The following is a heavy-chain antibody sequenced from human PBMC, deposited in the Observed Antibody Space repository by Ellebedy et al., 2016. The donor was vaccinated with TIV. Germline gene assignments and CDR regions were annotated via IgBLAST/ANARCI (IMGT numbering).Heavy chain of an antibody. D-gene: IGHD2-21*02. CDR3: ARAIGVADCS. CDR2: INEDGTKK. V-gene: IGHV3-7*01. Sequence: GESLKISCTASGFTLSNYWMTWVRQAPGRGLEWVANINEDGTKKHFVDSVRGRFTISRDDAGNSLFLQMNSLGAEDTAVYYCARAIGVADCSWGQGTLVTVSS. CDR1: GFTLSNYW. J-gene: IGHJ5*02.